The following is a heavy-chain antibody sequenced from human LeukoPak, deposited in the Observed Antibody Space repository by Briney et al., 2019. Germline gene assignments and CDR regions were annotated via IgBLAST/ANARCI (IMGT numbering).Heavy chain of an antibody. Sequence: PSETLSLTCALSGGSFGGYYWSYIRQPPGKGLEWIGEINHSGNTYYNPSLKSRVTISLDTSKNQFSLKLSSVTAADTAVYYCASGIGAAADYFYYYMDVWGKGTTVTVSS. CDR2: INHSGNT. D-gene: IGHD6-13*01. V-gene: IGHV4-34*01. CDR3: ASGIGAAADYFYYYMDV. J-gene: IGHJ6*03. CDR1: GGSFGGYY.